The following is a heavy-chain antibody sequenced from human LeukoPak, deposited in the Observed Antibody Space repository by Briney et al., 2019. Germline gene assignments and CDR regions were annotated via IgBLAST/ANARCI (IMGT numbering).Heavy chain of an antibody. J-gene: IGHJ6*03. D-gene: IGHD5-12*01. V-gene: IGHV4-34*01. Sequence: PSETLSLTCAVYGGSFSGYYWSWIRQPPGKGLEWIGEINHSGSTNYNPSLKSRVTISVDTSKNQFSLKLSSVTAADTAVYYCARAVDIVATDPGGIYYYYYMDVWGKGTTVTVSS. CDR1: GGSFSGYY. CDR3: ARAVDIVATDPGGIYYYYYMDV. CDR2: INHSGST.